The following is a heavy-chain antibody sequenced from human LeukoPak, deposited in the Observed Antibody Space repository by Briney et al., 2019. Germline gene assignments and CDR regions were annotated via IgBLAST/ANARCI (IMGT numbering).Heavy chain of an antibody. CDR2: ISISSNYI. J-gene: IGHJ6*03. CDR1: GFTFCTYS. D-gene: IGHD1-1*01. Sequence: GGSLRLSCAASGFTFCTYSTNWVRQAPGKGLECVSSISISSNYIYYADLVKGRFTISRDNAKNSLFLQMDSLRDEDTAVYYCARDWNDFYMDVWGKGTTVTVSS. V-gene: IGHV3-21*01. CDR3: ARDWNDFYMDV.